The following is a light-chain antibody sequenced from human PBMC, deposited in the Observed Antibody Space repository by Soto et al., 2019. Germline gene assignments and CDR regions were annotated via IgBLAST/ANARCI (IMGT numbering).Light chain of an antibody. Sequence: EILMTQFPATPSVFPGESATLSHRACQSVSSKLAWFQQKPSQAPSLLIYGVSTRATGIPVRFSGSGSATKFTLTVNCLQSEDFAVYYCQQFNNWPHTFDQGTKVDTK. CDR3: QQFNNWPHT. CDR1: QSVSSK. J-gene: IGKJ2*01. CDR2: GVS. V-gene: IGKV3-15*01.